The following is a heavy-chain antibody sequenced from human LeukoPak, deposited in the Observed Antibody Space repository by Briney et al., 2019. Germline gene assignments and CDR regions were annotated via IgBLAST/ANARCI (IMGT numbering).Heavy chain of an antibody. CDR1: GYSISDCYY. Sequence: SETLSLTCTVSGYSISDCYYWGWIRQPPGKGLEWIGSLHHRGSTYYNPSLKSRVTTSVDTSKNQIFLKLSSVTAADTAVYYCTRDGYLIAGSRFDDWGQGTLVTVTS. D-gene: IGHD6-13*01. J-gene: IGHJ4*02. CDR2: LHHRGST. CDR3: TRDGYLIAGSRFDD. V-gene: IGHV4-38-2*02.